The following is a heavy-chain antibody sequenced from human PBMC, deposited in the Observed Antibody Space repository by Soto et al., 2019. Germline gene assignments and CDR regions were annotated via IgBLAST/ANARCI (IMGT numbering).Heavy chain of an antibody. Sequence: SETLSLTCTVSGGSISGRSYYWGWIRQPPGKGLEWIGTVSYSGSTYYNPSLKSRVTISVDTSKNQFSLKLNSVTATDTAVYYCARLEMYFYDSSGFQYAYWGQGTPVPGSS. D-gene: IGHD3-22*01. CDR2: VSYSGST. J-gene: IGHJ4*02. V-gene: IGHV4-39*01. CDR1: GGSISGRSYY. CDR3: ARLEMYFYDSSGFQYAY.